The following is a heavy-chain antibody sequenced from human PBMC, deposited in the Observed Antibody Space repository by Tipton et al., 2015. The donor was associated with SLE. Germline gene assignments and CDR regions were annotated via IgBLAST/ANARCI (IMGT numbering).Heavy chain of an antibody. J-gene: IGHJ3*02. Sequence: LRLSCTVSGGSISTYYWSWIRQPPGKGLEWIGEINHSGSTNYNPSLKRRVTISVDTSKNQFSLKLSSVTAADTAVYYCTRMGYCVTAPCARDDAFHIWGQGTMVTVSS. V-gene: IGHV4-34*01. CDR2: INHSGST. CDR3: TRMGYCVTAPCARDDAFHI. D-gene: IGHD2-15*01. CDR1: GGSISTYY.